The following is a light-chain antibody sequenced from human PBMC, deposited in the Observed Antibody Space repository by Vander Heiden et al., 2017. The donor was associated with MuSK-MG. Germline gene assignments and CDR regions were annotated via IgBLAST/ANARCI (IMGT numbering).Light chain of an antibody. CDR1: SSNIGMNY. J-gene: IGLJ1*01. CDR2: RDN. Sequence: QSVLTQPPSASGTPGQTVSLSCSGSSSNIGMNYVYWYQQRPGTAPKLLIYRDNQRPSEVTRRVSGSKSGTSASLIISDLRPDDEGDYYCPTWDDSLRGYVFGAATKLTVL. V-gene: IGLV1-47*01. CDR3: PTWDDSLRGYV.